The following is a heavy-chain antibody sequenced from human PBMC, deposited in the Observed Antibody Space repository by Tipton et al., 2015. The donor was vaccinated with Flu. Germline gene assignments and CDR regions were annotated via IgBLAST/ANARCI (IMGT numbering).Heavy chain of an antibody. V-gene: IGHV4-34*01. CDR1: GGSFSGYY. Sequence: TLSLTCAVYGGSFSGYYWSWIRQPPGRGLEWIGEINHSGSTNYNPSLKSRVTISVDTSKNQFSLKLSSVTAADTAVYYCAREYCSGGSCSYWYFDLWGRGTLVTVSS. D-gene: IGHD2-15*01. CDR3: AREYCSGGSCSYWYFDL. J-gene: IGHJ2*01. CDR2: INHSGST.